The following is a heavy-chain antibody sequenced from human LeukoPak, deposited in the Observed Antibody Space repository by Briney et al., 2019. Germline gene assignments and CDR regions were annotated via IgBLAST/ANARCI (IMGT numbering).Heavy chain of an antibody. D-gene: IGHD5-12*01. CDR2: ISAYNGNT. J-gene: IGHJ4*02. Sequence: ASVKVSCKASGYTFTSYAMNWVRQAPGQGLEWMGWISAYNGNTNYAQKLQGRVTMTTDTSTSTAYMELRSLRSDDTAVYYCARDRDSGYDYVSDYWGQGTLVTVSS. V-gene: IGHV1-18*01. CDR1: GYTFTSYA. CDR3: ARDRDSGYDYVSDY.